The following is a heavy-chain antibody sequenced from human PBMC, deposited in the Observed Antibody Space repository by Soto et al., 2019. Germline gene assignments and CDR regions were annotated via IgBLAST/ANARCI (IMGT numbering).Heavy chain of an antibody. V-gene: IGHV4-31*03. CDR1: GGSINSGGYY. CDR2: IHYRGTT. D-gene: IGHD2-15*01. Sequence: QVQLQESGPGLVKPSETLSLTCNVSGGSINSGGYYWGWIRQLPGKGLEWIGYIHYRGTTSYNPAPEGRVSISLDTSGNHFSLNLTSVTAADTAVYYCARCRDAFGFAPWGQGTLVTVSS. CDR3: ARCRDAFGFAP. J-gene: IGHJ5*02.